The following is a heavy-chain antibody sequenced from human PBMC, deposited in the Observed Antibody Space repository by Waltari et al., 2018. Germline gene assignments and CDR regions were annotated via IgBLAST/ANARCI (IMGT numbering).Heavy chain of an antibody. CDR2: IKKDGSEE. J-gene: IGHJ3*02. Sequence: EVQLVESGGGLVQPGGSLRLSCAASGFTLRSYWMSWVRQAPGKVPEWVANIKKDGSEEYYVDSVRGRFTISRDNAKNSLYLQMNSLRPEDTAVYYCARDQWFAFDIWGQGTMVTVSS. CDR1: GFTLRSYW. V-gene: IGHV3-7*01. D-gene: IGHD3-22*01. CDR3: ARDQWFAFDI.